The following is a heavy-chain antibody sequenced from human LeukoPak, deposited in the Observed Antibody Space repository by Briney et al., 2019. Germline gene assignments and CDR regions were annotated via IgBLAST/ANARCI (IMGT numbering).Heavy chain of an antibody. CDR2: ISGSSNYI. CDR3: ARTYGSGGSYGMDV. V-gene: IGHV3-21*01. CDR1: GFTFSSYG. D-gene: IGHD3-10*01. J-gene: IGHJ6*02. Sequence: GGSLRLTCAASGFTFSSYGLNWVRQAPGKGLEWVSSISGSSNYIYYADSLKGRFTISRDNAKNSLYLQMNSLRAEDTAVYYCARTYGSGGSYGMDVWGQGTTVTVSS.